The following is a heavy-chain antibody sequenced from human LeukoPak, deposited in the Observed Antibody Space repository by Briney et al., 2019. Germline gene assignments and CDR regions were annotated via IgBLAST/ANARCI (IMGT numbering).Heavy chain of an antibody. CDR3: AREPTGYFDY. CDR1: GFVFSNYG. V-gene: IGHV3-30*02. J-gene: IGHJ4*02. Sequence: PGGSLRLSCAASGFVFSNYGMHWVRQAPGKGLEWVAFTRYDGTNGNYADSVKGRFTISRDNSKNTLYLQMNSLRAEDTAVYYCAREPTGYFDYWGQGTLVTVSS. D-gene: IGHD1-14*01. CDR2: TRYDGTNG.